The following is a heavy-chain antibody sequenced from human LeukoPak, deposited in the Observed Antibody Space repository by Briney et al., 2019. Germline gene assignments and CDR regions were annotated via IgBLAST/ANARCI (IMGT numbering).Heavy chain of an antibody. V-gene: IGHV3-11*04. CDR1: GFTFSDYY. CDR3: ATDPQHDGDF. Sequence: GGSLRLSCAASGFTFSDYYMSWIRQAPGQGLEWVSYISSSGRTIHYADSVKGRFTISRDNAKNSLYLQMNSLRADDTAVYYCATDPQHDGDFWGQGTLVTVSS. D-gene: IGHD1-1*01. J-gene: IGHJ4*02. CDR2: ISSSGRTI.